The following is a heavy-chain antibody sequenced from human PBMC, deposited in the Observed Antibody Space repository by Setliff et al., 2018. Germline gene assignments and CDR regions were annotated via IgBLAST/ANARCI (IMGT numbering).Heavy chain of an antibody. J-gene: IGHJ4*02. CDR1: GYTFSTYG. CDR3: SRLVRYCTTTTCQSVPGAEV. CDR2: ISAHNGDP. Sequence: ASVKVSCKASGYTFSTYGISWVRQAPGQGLEWMGWISAHNGDPDYAQKLQGRITMTTDTSTSTAYMELRSLRSDDTAVYYCSRLVRYCTTTTCQSVPGAEVWGQGTLVTVSS. V-gene: IGHV1-18*01. D-gene: IGHD2-8*01.